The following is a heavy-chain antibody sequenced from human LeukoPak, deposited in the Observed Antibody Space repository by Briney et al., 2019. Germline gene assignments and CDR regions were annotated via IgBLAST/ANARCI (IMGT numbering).Heavy chain of an antibody. CDR3: TREDYHYASGH. V-gene: IGHV3-66*01. CDR2: IYSGGST. CDR1: GFTVSSNY. J-gene: IGHJ4*02. D-gene: IGHD3-10*01. Sequence: GGSLRLSCAAFGFTVSSNYMSWVRQAPGKGLEWVSVIYSGGSTYYADSVKGRFTISRDNSKNTLYLQMNSLRAEDTAVYYCTREDYHYASGHWAQGTLVPVSS.